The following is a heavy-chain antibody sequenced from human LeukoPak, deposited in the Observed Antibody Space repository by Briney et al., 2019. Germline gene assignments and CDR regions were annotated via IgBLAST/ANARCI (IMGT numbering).Heavy chain of an antibody. J-gene: IGHJ4*02. D-gene: IGHD6-19*01. CDR3: ARTSGYSSGWYIFDY. Sequence: GGSLRLSCAASGFTFSSYSMNWVRQAPGKGLEWVSSISSSSSYIYYADSVKGRFTISRDNDKNSLYLQMHSLRGEDTAVYYCARTSGYSSGWYIFDYWGQGTLVTVSS. V-gene: IGHV3-21*01. CDR2: ISSSSSYI. CDR1: GFTFSSYS.